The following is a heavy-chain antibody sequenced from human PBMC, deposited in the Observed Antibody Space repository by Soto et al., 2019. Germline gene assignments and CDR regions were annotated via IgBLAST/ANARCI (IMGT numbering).Heavy chain of an antibody. Sequence: ASVKVSCKASGYTLIMYYIHWMRQAPGQGLEWMGLINPSGGSTIYAQKFQGRVTMTRDKSTSTAYMELSSLRSEDTAVYYCARDLLGGYDSSGYLGYWGQGTLVTVSS. J-gene: IGHJ4*02. D-gene: IGHD3-22*01. CDR3: ARDLLGGYDSSGYLGY. V-gene: IGHV1-46*01. CDR2: INPSGGST. CDR1: GYTLIMYY.